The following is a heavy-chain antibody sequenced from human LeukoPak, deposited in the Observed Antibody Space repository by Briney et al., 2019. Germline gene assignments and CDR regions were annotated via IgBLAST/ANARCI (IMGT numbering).Heavy chain of an antibody. CDR3: AREVVGASSGDY. CDR1: GFTFSSYS. J-gene: IGHJ4*02. Sequence: TGGSLRLSCVASGFTFSSYSMNWVRQAPGKGLEWVSSISRSSSYIYYADSVKGRFTISRDNAKNSLYLQMNSLRAEDTAVYYCAREVVGASSGDYWGQGTLVTVSS. CDR2: ISRSSSYI. D-gene: IGHD1-26*01. V-gene: IGHV3-21*01.